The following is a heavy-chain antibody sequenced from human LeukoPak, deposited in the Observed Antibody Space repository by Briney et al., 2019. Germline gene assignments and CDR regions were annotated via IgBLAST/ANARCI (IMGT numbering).Heavy chain of an antibody. V-gene: IGHV3-23*01. J-gene: IGHJ3*02. CDR1: GFTFSTYN. Sequence: RPGGSLRLSCATSGFTFSTYNMSWVRQAPGKGLEWVSNIGNSGGSTYYADSVKGRFTISRDNSKNTLYLQMNSLRAEDTALYYCAKNYYDTRWVSFDMWGQGTTVTVSS. D-gene: IGHD3-22*01. CDR3: AKNYYDTRWVSFDM. CDR2: IGNSGGST.